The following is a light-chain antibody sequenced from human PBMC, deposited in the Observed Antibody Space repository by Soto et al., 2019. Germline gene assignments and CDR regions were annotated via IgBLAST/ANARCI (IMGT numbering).Light chain of an antibody. J-gene: IGKJ1*01. CDR1: QSVDND. CDR3: QLYGFSPKM. V-gene: IGKV3D-15*01. CDR2: DAS. Sequence: EIVMTQSPATLSVSPGDRATLSCRASQSVDNDLAWYQQKPGQPPRLLIYDASTRATGIPARFSGSQSGTEFTLTISSLLSEDFAVYYCQLYGFSPKMFGQGTRVEIK.